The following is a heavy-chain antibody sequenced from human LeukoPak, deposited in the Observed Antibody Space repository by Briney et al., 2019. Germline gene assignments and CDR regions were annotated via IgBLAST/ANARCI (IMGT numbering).Heavy chain of an antibody. CDR2: IYYSGST. J-gene: IGHJ4*02. Sequence: SETLSLTCPVPGGSIRSSSYYWGWIRQPPGKGLEWIGSIYYSGSTYYNPSPKSRVTISVDTSKNQFSLKLSSVTAADTAVYYCARGRLYDYVWGSYRPEDYFDYWGQGTLVTVSS. D-gene: IGHD3-16*02. CDR1: GGSIRSSSYY. CDR3: ARGRLYDYVWGSYRPEDYFDY. V-gene: IGHV4-39*07.